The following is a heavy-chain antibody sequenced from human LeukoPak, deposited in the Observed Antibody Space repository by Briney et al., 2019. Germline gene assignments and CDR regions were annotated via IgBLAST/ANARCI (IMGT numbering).Heavy chain of an antibody. Sequence: GGSLRLSCAASGFTFSSYAMHWVRQAPGKGLEWVAVISYDGSNKYYADSVKGRFTISRDNSKNTLYLQMNSLRAEDTVVYYCARAGSIAAAGTMYYWGQGTLVTVSS. V-gene: IGHV3-30*04. D-gene: IGHD6-13*01. CDR3: ARAGSIAAAGTMYY. J-gene: IGHJ4*02. CDR1: GFTFSSYA. CDR2: ISYDGSNK.